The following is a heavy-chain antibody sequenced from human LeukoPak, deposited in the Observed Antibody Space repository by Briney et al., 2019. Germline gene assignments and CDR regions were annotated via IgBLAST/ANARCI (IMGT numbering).Heavy chain of an antibody. D-gene: IGHD6-19*01. CDR2: IYSGGST. V-gene: IGHV3-66*01. CDR3: ASGWYKWCFDY. Sequence: GGSLRLSCAASEFSVGSNYMTWVRPAPGKGLEWVSLIYSGGSTYYADSVKGRFTISRDNSKNTLYLQMNSLRAEDTAVYYCASGWYKWCFDYWGQGTLVTVSS. J-gene: IGHJ4*02. CDR1: EFSVGSNY.